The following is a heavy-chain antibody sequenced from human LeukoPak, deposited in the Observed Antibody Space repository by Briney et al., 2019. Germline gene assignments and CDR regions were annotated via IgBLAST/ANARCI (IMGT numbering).Heavy chain of an antibody. J-gene: IGHJ3*02. V-gene: IGHV3-48*03. CDR1: GFTFSSYE. Sequence: GSLRLSCAASGFTFSSYELYWVRQGPGKGLEWISYISSSSSTIKYADSVRGRFTISRDDARESLYLQMNSLRAEDTAIYYCGASRQYVGAFDIWGQGTLVTVSS. CDR2: ISSSSSTI. CDR3: GASRQYVGAFDI. D-gene: IGHD3-16*01.